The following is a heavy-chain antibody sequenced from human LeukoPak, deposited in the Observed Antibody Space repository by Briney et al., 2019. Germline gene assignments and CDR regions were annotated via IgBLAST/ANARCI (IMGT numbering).Heavy chain of an antibody. J-gene: IGHJ6*03. CDR3: ARDRIAGSKFYYYYYMDV. CDR1: GFTFSSYA. D-gene: IGHD3-10*01. Sequence: PGGSLRLSCAASGFTFSSYAMSWVRQAPGKGLEWVSAISGSGGSTYYADSVKGRFTISRDNSKNTLYLQMNSLRAEDTAVYYCARDRIAGSKFYYYYYMDVWGKGTTVTVSS. CDR2: ISGSGGST. V-gene: IGHV3-23*01.